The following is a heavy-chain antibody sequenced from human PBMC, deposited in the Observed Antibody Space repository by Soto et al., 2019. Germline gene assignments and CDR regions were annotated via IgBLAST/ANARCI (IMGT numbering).Heavy chain of an antibody. CDR3: AREVAGRMGWFDP. CDR2: ISYDGSNK. Sequence: QVQLVESGGGVDQPGRSLRLSCAASGFTFSSYAMHWVRQAPGKGLEWVAVISYDGSNKYYADSVKGRFTISRDNSKNTLYLQMNSLRAEDTAVYYCAREVAGRMGWFDPWGQGTLVTVSS. CDR1: GFTFSSYA. V-gene: IGHV3-30-3*01. D-gene: IGHD6-13*01. J-gene: IGHJ5*02.